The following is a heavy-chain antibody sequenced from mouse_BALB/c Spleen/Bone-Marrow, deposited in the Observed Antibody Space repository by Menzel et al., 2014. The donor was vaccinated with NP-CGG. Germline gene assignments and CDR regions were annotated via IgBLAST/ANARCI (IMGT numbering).Heavy chain of an antibody. D-gene: IGHD1-1*01. CDR1: GYTFTSYY. CDR2: IYPGNVNT. J-gene: IGHJ4*01. CDR3: ARSVITTVVANYTMDY. V-gene: IGHV1S56*01. Sequence: VQLQQSGPELVKPGASVRISCKASGYTFTSYYIHWVKQRPGRGLEWIGWIYPGNVNTKYNEKFKGKATLTADKSSSTSYMQLSSLISKDSAVYFCARSVITTVVANYTMDYWGQGTSVTVSS.